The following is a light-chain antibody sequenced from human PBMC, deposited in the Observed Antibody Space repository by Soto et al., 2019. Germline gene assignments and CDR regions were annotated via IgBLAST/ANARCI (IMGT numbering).Light chain of an antibody. CDR3: CSFAGSKNFV. V-gene: IGLV2-8*01. Sequence: QSALTQPPSASGSAGQSVTISCTGSNSDIGAYNHVSWYQQHPGKAPKLIIYEVGERPSGVPDRFSGSKSGITASLTVSGLQAEDEADYYCCSFAGSKNFVFGTGTKVTVL. J-gene: IGLJ1*01. CDR2: EVG. CDR1: NSDIGAYNH.